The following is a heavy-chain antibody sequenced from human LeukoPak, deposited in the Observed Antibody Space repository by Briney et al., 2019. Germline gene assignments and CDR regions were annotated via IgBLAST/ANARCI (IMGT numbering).Heavy chain of an antibody. D-gene: IGHD5-12*01. V-gene: IGHV3-33*03. CDR1: RFAFNKYV. Sequence: GRSLRLSCVASRFAFNKYVMHWVRQAPGKGLEWVAAIWFDESNEEYADSVKGRFTISRDNSKNTLFLQMNSLRAEDTAVYYCTTDADPIVATIEIDYWGQGTLVTVSS. CDR3: TTDADPIVATIEIDY. J-gene: IGHJ4*02. CDR2: IWFDESNE.